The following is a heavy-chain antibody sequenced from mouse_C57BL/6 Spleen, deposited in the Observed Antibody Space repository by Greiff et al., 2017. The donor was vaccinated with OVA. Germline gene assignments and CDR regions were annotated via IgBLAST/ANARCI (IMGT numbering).Heavy chain of an antibody. D-gene: IGHD2-12*01. CDR2: IDPSDSYT. J-gene: IGHJ4*01. Sequence: QVQLQQPGAELVMPGASVKLSCKASGYTFTSYWMHWVKQRPGQGLEWIGEIDPSDSYTNYNQKFKGKSTLTVDKSSSTAYMQLSSLTSEDSAVYYCAAYSNDVGGAMDYWGQGTPVTVSS. V-gene: IGHV1-69*01. CDR1: GYTFTSYW. CDR3: AAYSNDVGGAMDY.